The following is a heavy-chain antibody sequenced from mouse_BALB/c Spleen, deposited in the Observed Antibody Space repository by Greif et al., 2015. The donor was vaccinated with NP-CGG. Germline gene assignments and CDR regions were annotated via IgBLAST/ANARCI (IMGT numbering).Heavy chain of an antibody. CDR2: ISSGGSYT. D-gene: IGHD4-1*02. CDR3: TREGATGAWFAY. CDR1: GFTFSSYT. J-gene: IGHJ3*01. Sequence: EVKLVESGGGLVKPGGSLKLSCAASGFTFSSYTMSWVRQTPEKRLEWVATISSGGSYTYYPDSVKGRFTISRDNAKNTLYPQMSRLKSEDTAMYYCTREGATGAWFAYWGQGTLVTVSA. V-gene: IGHV5-6-4*01.